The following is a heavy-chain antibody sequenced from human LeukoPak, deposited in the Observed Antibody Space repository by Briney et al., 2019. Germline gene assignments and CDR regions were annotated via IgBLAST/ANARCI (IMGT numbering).Heavy chain of an antibody. Sequence: SLTLSCAPSGFTFSKYYMSWVRQAAGKGLEWVAYISTIGSTKYDADSEKGRLTISSDNAKNSLYLQMNSLRAEDTAVYYCARSPLYASSWDSAEYFHHWGQGTLVTVSS. V-gene: IGHV3-11*01. CDR2: ISTIGSTK. CDR1: GFTFSKYY. D-gene: IGHD6-13*01. J-gene: IGHJ1*01. CDR3: ARSPLYASSWDSAEYFHH.